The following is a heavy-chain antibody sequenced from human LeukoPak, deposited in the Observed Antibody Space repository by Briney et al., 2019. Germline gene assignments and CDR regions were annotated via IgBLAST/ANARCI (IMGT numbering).Heavy chain of an antibody. V-gene: IGHV3-7*01. CDR2: IKEDGSEK. D-gene: IGHD3-16*01. CDR3: ASEGGGAFDI. Sequence: GGSLRLSCAASGFMFSSYWMSWVRQAPGKGLEWVADIKEDGSEKSYVDSVKGRFTISRDNAKNSLYLQMKSLRAEDTAVYYCASEGGGAFDIWGQGTVVIVSS. CDR1: GFMFSSYW. J-gene: IGHJ3*02.